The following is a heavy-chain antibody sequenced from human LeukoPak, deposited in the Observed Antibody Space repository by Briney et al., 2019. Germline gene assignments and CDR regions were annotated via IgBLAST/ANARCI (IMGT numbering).Heavy chain of an antibody. CDR3: ARPGYCSGGSCPLRY. V-gene: IGHV3-66*02. Sequence: GGSLRLSCAASGFTVSSNYMSWVRRAPGKGLEWVSVIYSGGSTYYADSVKGRFTISRDNSKNTLYLQMNSLRAEDTAVYYCARPGYCSGGSCPLRYWGQGTLATVSS. D-gene: IGHD2-15*01. J-gene: IGHJ4*02. CDR2: IYSGGST. CDR1: GFTVSSNY.